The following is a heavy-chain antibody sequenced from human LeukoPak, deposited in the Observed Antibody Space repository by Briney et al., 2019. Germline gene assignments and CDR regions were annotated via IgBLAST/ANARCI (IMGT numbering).Heavy chain of an antibody. CDR2: ISDRGDST. CDR1: GFTITTYA. CDR3: AKGRWGLTINNFDI. J-gene: IGHJ3*02. V-gene: IGHV3-23*01. D-gene: IGHD3-9*01. Sequence: GGSLTLSCAASGFTITTYAMGWVRQAPGKGLEWVSVISDRGDSTHYADSVKGRFTISRDSSKNTLYLQMNSLRGEDTAVYYCAKGRWGLTINNFDIWGQGTMVTVSS.